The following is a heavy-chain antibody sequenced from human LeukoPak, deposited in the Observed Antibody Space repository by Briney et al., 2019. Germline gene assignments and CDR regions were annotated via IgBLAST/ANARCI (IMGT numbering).Heavy chain of an antibody. D-gene: IGHD3-22*01. CDR3: ASPTYYYDSSGPRAYYFDY. Sequence: SETLSLTCAVYGGSFSGYYWSWIRQPPGKGLEWIGEINHSGSTNYNPSLKSRVTISVDTSKNQFSLKLSSVTAADTAVYYCASPTYYYDSSGPRAYYFDYWGQGTLVTVSS. CDR1: GGSFSGYY. CDR2: INHSGST. V-gene: IGHV4-34*01. J-gene: IGHJ4*02.